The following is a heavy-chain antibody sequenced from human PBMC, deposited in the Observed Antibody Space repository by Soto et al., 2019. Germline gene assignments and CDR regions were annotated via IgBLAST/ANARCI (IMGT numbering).Heavy chain of an antibody. V-gene: IGHV3-74*01. CDR1: GFTFSSYW. CDR3: ARVSAIHSGFDP. J-gene: IGHJ5*02. Sequence: GGSLRLSCAASGFTFSSYWMHWVRQAPGKGLVWVSRINSDGSSTSYADSVKGRFTISRDNAKNTLYLQMNSLRAEDTAVYYCARVSAIHSGFDPWGQGTLVTVSS. CDR2: INSDGSST.